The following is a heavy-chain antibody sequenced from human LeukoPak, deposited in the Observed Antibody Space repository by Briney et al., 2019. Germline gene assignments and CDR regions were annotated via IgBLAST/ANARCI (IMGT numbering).Heavy chain of an antibody. V-gene: IGHV4-59*01. Sequence: SETLSLTCTVSGGSISSYYWSWIRQPPGKGLEWIGYIYYSGSTNYNPSLKGRVTISVDTSKNQFSLKLSSVTAADTAVYYCARAYRSRRITIFGVVPMYWFDPWGQGTLVTVSS. CDR1: GGSISSYY. D-gene: IGHD3-3*01. CDR2: IYYSGST. J-gene: IGHJ5*02. CDR3: ARAYRSRRITIFGVVPMYWFDP.